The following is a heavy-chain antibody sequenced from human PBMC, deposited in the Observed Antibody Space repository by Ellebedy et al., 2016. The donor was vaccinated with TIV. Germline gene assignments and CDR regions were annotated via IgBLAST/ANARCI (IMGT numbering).Heavy chain of an antibody. CDR1: GFTFSTYG. CDR3: ATRLGEGIQLWGGFDY. Sequence: GESLKISCAASGFTFSTYGMHWVRQAPGQGLEWVALISYDGSNIFYADSVKGRFTISRDNSKNTVHLQMDTLRVEDTAVYYCATRLGEGIQLWGGFDYWGQGTLVTVSS. CDR2: ISYDGSNI. J-gene: IGHJ4*02. V-gene: IGHV3-30*03. D-gene: IGHD5-18*01.